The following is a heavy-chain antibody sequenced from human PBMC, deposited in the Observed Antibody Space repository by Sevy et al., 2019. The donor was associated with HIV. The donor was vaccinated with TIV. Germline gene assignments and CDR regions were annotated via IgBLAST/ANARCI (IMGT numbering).Heavy chain of an antibody. CDR3: ARIGGAAAVSRRPYYYYGMDV. CDR2: IDWDDDK. CDR1: GFSLSTSGMC. Sequence: SGPTLVKPTQTLTLTCTFSGFSLSTSGMCVSWIRQPPGKALEWLALIDWDDDKYYSTSLKTRLTIYKDTSKNQVVLTMTNMDPVDTATYYCARIGGAAAVSRRPYYYYGMDVWGQGTTVTVSS. J-gene: IGHJ6*02. V-gene: IGHV2-70*01. D-gene: IGHD6-13*01.